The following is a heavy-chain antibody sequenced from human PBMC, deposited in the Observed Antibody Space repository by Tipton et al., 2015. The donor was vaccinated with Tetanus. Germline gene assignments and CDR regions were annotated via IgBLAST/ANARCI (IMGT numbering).Heavy chain of an antibody. CDR1: GYIFTNYW. V-gene: IGHV5-51*01. CDR3: ARAHCSDGVCNFDF. D-gene: IGHD2-15*01. CDR2: IYPGDSDT. Sequence: VQLVQSGGEVKKPGESLKISCKGSGYIFTNYWIGWERQKPGKRLEWMGIIYPGDSDTRYSPSSQGQVTISVDKSINTAYLQWSSLRASDTSMFYCARAHCSDGVCNFDFWGQGALVTVAS. J-gene: IGHJ4*02.